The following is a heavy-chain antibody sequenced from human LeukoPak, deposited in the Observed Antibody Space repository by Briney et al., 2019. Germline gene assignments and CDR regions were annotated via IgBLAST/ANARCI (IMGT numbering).Heavy chain of an antibody. CDR3: ARAGRYCTNGVCYWLYYFDY. CDR1: GFTFSSYE. Sequence: GGSLRLSCAASGFTFSSYEMNWVRQAPGKGLEWVSYISSSGSTIYYADSVKGRFTISRDNAKNSLYLQMNSLRAEDTAVYYCARAGRYCTNGVCYWLYYFDYWGQGTLVTVSS. CDR2: ISSSGSTI. V-gene: IGHV3-48*03. J-gene: IGHJ4*02. D-gene: IGHD2-8*01.